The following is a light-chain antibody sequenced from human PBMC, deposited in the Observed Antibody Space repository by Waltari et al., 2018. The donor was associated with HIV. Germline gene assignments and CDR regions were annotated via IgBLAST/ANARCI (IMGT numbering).Light chain of an antibody. CDR3: QQYAYSPWT. CDR1: QSVSSSY. CDR2: GAS. V-gene: IGKV3-20*01. J-gene: IGKJ1*01. Sequence: EIVLTQSPGTLSLSPGERATLSCRVSQSVSSSYLAWYQQKPGQAPRLLISGASSRATGIPDRFSGSGSGTDFTLTISRLEPEDFALYFCQQYAYSPWTFGQGTNVEIK.